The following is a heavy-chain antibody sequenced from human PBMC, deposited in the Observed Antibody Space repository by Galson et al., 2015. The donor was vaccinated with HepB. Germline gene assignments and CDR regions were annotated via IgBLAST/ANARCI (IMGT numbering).Heavy chain of an antibody. V-gene: IGHV1-69*13. Sequence: SVKVSCKASGGTFSSYAISWVRQAPGQGLEWMGGIIPIFGTANYAQKFQGRVTITADESTSTAYMELSSLRSEDTAVYYRAGPLWGSYRYSGFDYWGQGTLVTVSS. CDR2: IIPIFGTA. J-gene: IGHJ4*02. CDR3: AGPLWGSYRYSGFDY. D-gene: IGHD3-16*02. CDR1: GGTFSSYA.